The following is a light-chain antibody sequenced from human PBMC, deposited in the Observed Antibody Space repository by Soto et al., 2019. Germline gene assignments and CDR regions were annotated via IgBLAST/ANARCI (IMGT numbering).Light chain of an antibody. V-gene: IGLV1-44*01. CDR2: SHN. CDR1: SSNIGSNT. J-gene: IGLJ3*02. CDR3: AAWDASLNGWV. Sequence: QSVLTQPPSASGTPGQRVTISCSGSSSNIGSNTVNWYQQLPGTAPKLLIYSHNRRPSGVPDRFSGSKSGTSASLAISGLQSEDEADYYCAAWDASLNGWVFGGGTKLTVL.